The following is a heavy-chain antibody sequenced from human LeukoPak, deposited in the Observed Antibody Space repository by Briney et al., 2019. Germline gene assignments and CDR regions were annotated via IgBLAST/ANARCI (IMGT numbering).Heavy chain of an antibody. CDR3: ARDKEYYYDSSGWFDAFDI. CDR2: IYHSGST. J-gene: IGHJ3*02. V-gene: IGHV4-38-2*02. CDR1: GYSISSGYY. D-gene: IGHD3-22*01. Sequence: SETLSLTCTVSGYSISSGYYWGWIRQPPGRGLEWIGSIYHSGSTYYNPSLKSRVTISVDTSKNQFSLKLSSVTAADTAVYYCARDKEYYYDSSGWFDAFDIWGQGTMVTVSS.